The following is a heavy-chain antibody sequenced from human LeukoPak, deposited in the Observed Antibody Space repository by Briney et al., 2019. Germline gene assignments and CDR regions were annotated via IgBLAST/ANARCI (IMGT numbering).Heavy chain of an antibody. CDR2: INHSGST. CDR3: AGNYYDSSGPFDY. J-gene: IGHJ4*02. D-gene: IGHD3-22*01. Sequence: SETLSLTCAVYGGSFSGYYWSWIRQPPGKGLEWIGEINHSGSTNYNPSLKSRVTISVDTSKNQFSLKLSSVTAADTAVYYCAGNYYDSSGPFDYWGRGTLVTVSS. V-gene: IGHV4-34*01. CDR1: GGSFSGYY.